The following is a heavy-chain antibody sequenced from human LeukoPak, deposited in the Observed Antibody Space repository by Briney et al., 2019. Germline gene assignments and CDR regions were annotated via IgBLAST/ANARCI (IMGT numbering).Heavy chain of an antibody. J-gene: IGHJ4*02. Sequence: PGGSLRLSCAASGFTFSSYGMSWVRQAPGKGLEWVSAISGSGGSTYYADSVKGRFTISRDNSKNTLYLQMNSLRAEDTAVYYCAKQGELGVTFGGVIAKRKYYFDYWGQGTLVTVSS. CDR3: AKQGELGVTFGGVIAKRKYYFDY. V-gene: IGHV3-23*01. CDR1: GFTFSSYG. D-gene: IGHD3-16*02. CDR2: ISGSGGST.